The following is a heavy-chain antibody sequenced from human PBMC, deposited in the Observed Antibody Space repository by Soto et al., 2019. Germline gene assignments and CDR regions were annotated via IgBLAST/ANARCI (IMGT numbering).Heavy chain of an antibody. CDR1: GGTFSSYA. V-gene: IGHV1-69*13. CDR2: IIPIFGTA. Sequence: SVKVSCKASGGTFSSYAISWGRQAPGQGLEWMGGIIPIFGTANYAQKFQGRVTITADESTSTAYMELSSLRSEDTAVYYCAREVHSSGYNDAFDIWGQGTMVTVSS. J-gene: IGHJ3*02. CDR3: AREVHSSGYNDAFDI. D-gene: IGHD6-19*01.